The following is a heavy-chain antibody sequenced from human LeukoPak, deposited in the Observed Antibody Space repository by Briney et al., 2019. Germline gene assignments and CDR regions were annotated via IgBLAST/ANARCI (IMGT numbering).Heavy chain of an antibody. CDR2: IYYSGST. CDR3: ANWNRRATNAYYFDY. V-gene: IGHV4-39*07. Sequence: SETLSLTCTVSGGSISSSSYYWGWIRQPPGKGLEWIGSIYYSGSTNYNPSLKSRVTISVDTSKNQFSLKLSSVTAADTAVYYCANWNRRATNAYYFDYWGQGTLVTVSS. D-gene: IGHD5-12*01. J-gene: IGHJ4*02. CDR1: GGSISSSSYY.